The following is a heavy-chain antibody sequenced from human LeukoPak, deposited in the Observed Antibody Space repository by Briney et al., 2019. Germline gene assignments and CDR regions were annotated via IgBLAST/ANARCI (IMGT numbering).Heavy chain of an antibody. CDR2: VSGSGLYT. CDR3: AKLMSQPALLFFDQ. D-gene: IGHD3-10*01. J-gene: IGHJ4*02. Sequence: GGSLRLSCAASGFTFSTYAMSWVRQAPGKGLEWVATVSGSGLYTYYADSVRGRFTISRGNSKDTFYLQMNSLRAEDTAVYYCAKLMSQPALLFFDQWGQGTLVTVSS. CDR1: GFTFSTYA. V-gene: IGHV3-23*01.